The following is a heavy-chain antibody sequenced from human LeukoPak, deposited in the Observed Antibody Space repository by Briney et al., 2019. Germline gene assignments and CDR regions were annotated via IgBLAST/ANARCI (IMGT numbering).Heavy chain of an antibody. D-gene: IGHD3-22*01. CDR1: GFTFSSYE. CDR2: ISSSGSTI. V-gene: IGHV3-48*03. Sequence: GGSLRLSCAASGFTFSSYEMNWVRQAPGKGLEWVSYISSSGSTIYYADSVKGRFTISRDNAKNSLYLQMNSLRAEDTAVYYCAGQTYYYDSSGYPDYWGQGTLVTVSS. CDR3: AGQTYYYDSSGYPDY. J-gene: IGHJ4*02.